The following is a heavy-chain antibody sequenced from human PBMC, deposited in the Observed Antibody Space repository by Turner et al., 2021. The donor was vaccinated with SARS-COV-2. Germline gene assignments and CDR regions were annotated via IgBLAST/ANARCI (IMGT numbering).Heavy chain of an antibody. Sequence: QVQLVESGGGVVQPGRSLRLSCAASGFTFSSYGMHWVRQAPGKGLEWVEFISYEGSNKYYADSVKGGFTISRENSKNTLYLQMNSLRTEDTAVYYCARGLGGNYYYMDVWGKGTTVTVSS. CDR1: GFTFSSYG. J-gene: IGHJ6*03. V-gene: IGHV3-30*03. D-gene: IGHD3-16*01. CDR2: ISYEGSNK. CDR3: ARGLGGNYYYMDV.